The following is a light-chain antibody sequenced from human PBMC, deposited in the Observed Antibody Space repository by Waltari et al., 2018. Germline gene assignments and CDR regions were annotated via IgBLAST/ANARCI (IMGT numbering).Light chain of an antibody. J-gene: IGKJ4*01. CDR3: QQYNSYPVT. V-gene: IGKV1-5*03. Sequence: DIQMTQSPSTLSASVGDRVTITCRASQSVSDWLAWYQQTPGKAPKLLIYKASSLESGVPSRFSGSGSGTELTLTITSLQPDDFATYYCQQYNSYPVTFGGGTKVEIK. CDR1: QSVSDW. CDR2: KAS.